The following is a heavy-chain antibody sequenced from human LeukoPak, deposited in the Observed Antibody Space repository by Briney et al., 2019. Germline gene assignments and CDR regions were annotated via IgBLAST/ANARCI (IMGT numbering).Heavy chain of an antibody. V-gene: IGHV3-30*04. CDR1: GFTFSSYA. CDR2: ISYDGSNK. CDR3: ARPGFGELFVGYAFDI. J-gene: IGHJ3*02. Sequence: PGGSLRLSCAASGFTFSSYAMHWVRQAPGKGLEWVAVISYDGSNKYYADSVKGRFTISRDNSKNTLYLQMNSLRAEDTAVYYCARPGFGELFVGYAFDIWGQGTMVTVSS. D-gene: IGHD3-10*01.